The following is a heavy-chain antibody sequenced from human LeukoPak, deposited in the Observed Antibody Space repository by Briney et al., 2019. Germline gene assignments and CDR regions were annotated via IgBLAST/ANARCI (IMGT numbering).Heavy chain of an antibody. CDR1: GGSISGYY. V-gene: IGHV4-59*01. CDR2: IYYSGST. D-gene: IGHD6-19*01. CDR3: ARDRGSVAGFDY. J-gene: IGHJ4*02. Sequence: PSETLSLTCTVSGGSISGYYWSWIRQPPGKGLEWIGYIYYSGSTNYNPSLKSRVTISVDTSKNQFSLKLTSVTAADTAVYYCARDRGSVAGFDYWGQGTLVTVSS.